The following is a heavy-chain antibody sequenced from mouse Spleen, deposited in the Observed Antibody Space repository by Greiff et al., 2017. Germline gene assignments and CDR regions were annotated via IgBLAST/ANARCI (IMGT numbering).Heavy chain of an antibody. V-gene: IGHV1-7*01. CDR3: ARSTYYGNYVAY. CDR2: INPSSGYT. J-gene: IGHJ3*01. CDR1: GYTFTSYW. D-gene: IGHD2-10*01. Sequence: VQLQQSGAKLAKPGASVKLSCKASGYTFTSYWMHWVKQRPGQGLEWIGYINPSSGYTKYNQKFKDKAILTADKSSSTAYMQLSSLTYEDSAVYYCARSTYYGNYVAYWGQGTLVTVSA.